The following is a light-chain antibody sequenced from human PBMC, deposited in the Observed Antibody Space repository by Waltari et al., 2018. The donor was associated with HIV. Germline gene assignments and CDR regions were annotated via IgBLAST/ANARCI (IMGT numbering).Light chain of an antibody. CDR2: DTN. Sequence: QAVVTQEPALTVSPGGTVTLTCGSSSGPVTSGLYPHWFQQKPGQAPRALIYDTNNKHSWTPARFSGSLLGGKAALTLSGAQPEDEADYFCLLSYSGARPAIFGGGTKLSVL. CDR1: SGPVTSGLY. V-gene: IGLV7-46*01. J-gene: IGLJ2*01. CDR3: LLSYSGARPAI.